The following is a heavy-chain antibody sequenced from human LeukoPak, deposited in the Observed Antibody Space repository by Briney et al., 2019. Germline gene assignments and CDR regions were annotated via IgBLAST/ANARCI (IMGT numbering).Heavy chain of an antibody. CDR3: ARVIDILTGRAHDAFDI. D-gene: IGHD3-9*01. CDR2: INHSGST. Sequence: SETLSLTCAVYGGSFSGYYWSWIRQPPGKGLEWIGEINHSGSTNYNASLKSRVTISVDTSKNQFSLKLSSVTAADTAVYYCARVIDILTGRAHDAFDIWGQGTMVTVSS. CDR1: GGSFSGYY. V-gene: IGHV4-34*01. J-gene: IGHJ3*02.